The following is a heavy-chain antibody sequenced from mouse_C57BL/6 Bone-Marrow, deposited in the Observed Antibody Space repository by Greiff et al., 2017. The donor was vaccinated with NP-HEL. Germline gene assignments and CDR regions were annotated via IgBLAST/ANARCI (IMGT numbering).Heavy chain of an antibody. V-gene: IGHV14-4*01. Sequence: EVQLQQSGAELVRPGASVKLSCTASGFNIKDDYMHWVKQRPEQGLEWIGWIDPENGDTEYASKFQGKATITADTSSNTAYLQLSSLTSEDTAVYYCTTWGGYTMDDWGQGTSVTVSA. CDR2: IDPENGDT. J-gene: IGHJ4*01. CDR3: TTWGGYTMDD. CDR1: GFNIKDDY.